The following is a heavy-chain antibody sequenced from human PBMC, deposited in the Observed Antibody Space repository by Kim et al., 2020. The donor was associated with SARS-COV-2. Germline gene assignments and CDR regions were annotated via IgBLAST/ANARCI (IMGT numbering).Heavy chain of an antibody. CDR1: GGSISSSSYY. CDR3: ARHGDPSGSYFKHYYYYYGMDV. Sequence: SETLSLTCTVSGGSISSSSYYWGWIRQPPGKGLEWIGSIYYSGSTYYNPSLKSRVTLSVDTSKNQFSLKLSSVTAADTAVYSCARHGDPSGSYFKHYYYYYGMDVWGQRTTGTVSS. CDR2: IYYSGST. D-gene: IGHD1-26*01. J-gene: IGHJ6*02. V-gene: IGHV4-39*01.